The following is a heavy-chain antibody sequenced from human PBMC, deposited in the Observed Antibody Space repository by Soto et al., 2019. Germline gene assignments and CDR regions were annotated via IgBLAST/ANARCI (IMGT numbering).Heavy chain of an antibody. Sequence: PGESLKISCKGPGYSFTTYWLGRVRRMPGKGLEWMVIIYPGDSDTRYSPSFQGQVTISADKSITTACLQWSSLKASDSAMYYCARDPLDGAAYAVEVSGQGTTVTVSS. CDR3: ARDPLDGAAYAVEV. CDR1: GYSFTTYW. J-gene: IGHJ6*02. CDR2: IYPGDSDT. V-gene: IGHV5-51*01. D-gene: IGHD4-17*01.